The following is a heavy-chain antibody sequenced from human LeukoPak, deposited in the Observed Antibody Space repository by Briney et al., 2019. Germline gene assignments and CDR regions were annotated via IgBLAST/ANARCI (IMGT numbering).Heavy chain of an antibody. J-gene: IGHJ2*01. D-gene: IGHD6-19*01. V-gene: IGHV3-9*01. CDR3: AKGPTIAVAADWYFDL. Sequence: PGGSLRLSSAAPGFTLGDFSMHLGRQAPRKGLGWGSGICWNSGSIGYADSVKGRFTISRDNAKNSLYLQMNSLRAEDTALYYCAKGPTIAVAADWYFDLWGRGTLVTVSS. CDR2: ICWNSGSI. CDR1: GFTLGDFS.